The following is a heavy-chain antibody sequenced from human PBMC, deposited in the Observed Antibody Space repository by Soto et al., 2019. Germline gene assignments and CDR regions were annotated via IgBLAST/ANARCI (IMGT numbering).Heavy chain of an antibody. CDR2: INHSGST. V-gene: IGHV4-34*01. CDR3: ARLYCTNGVCTEDAFES. CDR1: GGSFSGYY. J-gene: IGHJ3*02. Sequence: SETLSLTCAVYGGSFSGYYWSWIRQPPGKGLEWIGEINHSGSTNYNPSLKSRVTISVDTSKNQFSLKLSSVTAADTAVYYCARLYCTNGVCTEDAFESWGQGTMVTVSS. D-gene: IGHD2-8*01.